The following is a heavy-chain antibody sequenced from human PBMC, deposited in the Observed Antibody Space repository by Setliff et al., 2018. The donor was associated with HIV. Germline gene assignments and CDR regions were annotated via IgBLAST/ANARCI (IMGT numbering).Heavy chain of an antibody. CDR1: GGSISSYY. CDR2: VYYDGTT. J-gene: IGHJ4*02. V-gene: IGHV4-59*08. Sequence: SETLSLTCTVSGGSISSYYWSWVRQPPGKGLEWIGYVYYDGTTNYNPSLKSRVTISVDTPKNQFSLYLSSATASDTAVYYCASLFRLSGFWISFLPDYWGQGILVTVSS. D-gene: IGHD3-3*01. CDR3: ASLFRLSGFWISFLPDY.